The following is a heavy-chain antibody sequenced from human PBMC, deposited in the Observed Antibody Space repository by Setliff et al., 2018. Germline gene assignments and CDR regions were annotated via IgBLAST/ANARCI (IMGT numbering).Heavy chain of an antibody. CDR1: NGSISGGNYF. D-gene: IGHD3-10*01. J-gene: IGHJ6*03. CDR2: IFYTGST. V-gene: IGHV4-39*01. Sequence: PSETLSLTCTVSNGSISGGNYFWGWIRQPPGKGLEWMGSIFYTGSTYYSPSLKSRITISVDTSKNQFSLKLSSVTAADTAVYYCARASRFGTVVYKGDYYMDVWGKGTTVTVSS. CDR3: ARASRFGTVVYKGDYYMDV.